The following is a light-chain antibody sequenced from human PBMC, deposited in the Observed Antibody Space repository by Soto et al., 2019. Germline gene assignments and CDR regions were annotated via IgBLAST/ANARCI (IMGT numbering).Light chain of an antibody. CDR3: QSYDSSLSGYVL. CDR1: SSNIGAGYH. CDR2: GNS. Sequence: QSVLTQPPSVSGAPGQRVTISCTGSSSNIGAGYHVHWYQQLPGTAPKLLIYGNSNRPSGVPDRFSGSKSGTSASLAITALQAEDEADYYCQSYDSSLSGYVLFGGGTKLTVL. J-gene: IGLJ2*01. V-gene: IGLV1-40*01.